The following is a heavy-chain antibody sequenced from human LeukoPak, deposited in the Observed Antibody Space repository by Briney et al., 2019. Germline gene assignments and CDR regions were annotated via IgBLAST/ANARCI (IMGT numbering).Heavy chain of an antibody. Sequence: PGGSLRLSCAASGFTFSSYAMSWVRQAPGKGLEWVSAISGSGGSTYYADSVKGRFTIPRDNSKNTLYLQMNSLRAEDTAVYYCASIWAHSSGWYYFDYWGQGTLVTVSS. V-gene: IGHV3-23*01. CDR1: GFTFSSYA. CDR3: ASIWAHSSGWYYFDY. J-gene: IGHJ4*02. D-gene: IGHD6-19*01. CDR2: ISGSGGST.